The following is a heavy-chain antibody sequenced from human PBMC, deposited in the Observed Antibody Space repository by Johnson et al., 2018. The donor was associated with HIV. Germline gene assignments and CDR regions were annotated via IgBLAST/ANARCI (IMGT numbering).Heavy chain of an antibody. D-gene: IGHD3-16*02. CDR1: GFTFSSFG. J-gene: IGHJ3*02. V-gene: IGHV3-30*02. CDR3: AKGGEYVWGSYRYPDAFDI. CDR2: IQYDESDK. Sequence: QVQLVESGGGVVQPGGSLRLSCVASGFTFSSFGMHWVRQAPGKGLEWGAFIQYDESDKYYADSAKGRFTISRDNSKNTLYLQMNSLRVEDTAVYYCAKGGEYVWGSYRYPDAFDIWGQWTMVTVSS.